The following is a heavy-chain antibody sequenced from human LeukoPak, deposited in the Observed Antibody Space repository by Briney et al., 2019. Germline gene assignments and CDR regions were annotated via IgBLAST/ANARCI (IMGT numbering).Heavy chain of an antibody. CDR2: ISSDGSST. Sequence: GGSLRLSCAASGFTFSSYWMHWVRQAPGKGLVWVSCISSDGSSTSYADSVKGRFTISRDNAKNTLYLQMNSLRAEDTAVYYCAPADNPWGQETLVTVSS. CDR3: APADNP. CDR1: GFTFSSYW. V-gene: IGHV3-74*01. J-gene: IGHJ5*02. D-gene: IGHD3-9*01.